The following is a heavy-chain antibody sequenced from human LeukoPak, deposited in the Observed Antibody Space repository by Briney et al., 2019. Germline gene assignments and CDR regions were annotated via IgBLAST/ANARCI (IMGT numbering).Heavy chain of an antibody. CDR1: GGSISSYY. D-gene: IGHD4-17*01. Sequence: SETLSLTCTVSGGSISSYYWSWIRQPAGKGLEWIGRIYTSGSTNCNPSLKSRVTMSVDTSKNQFSLKLSSVTAADTAVYYCAGESHGDYYYYYYMDVWGKGTTVTVSS. J-gene: IGHJ6*03. V-gene: IGHV4-4*07. CDR3: AGESHGDYYYYYYMDV. CDR2: IYTSGST.